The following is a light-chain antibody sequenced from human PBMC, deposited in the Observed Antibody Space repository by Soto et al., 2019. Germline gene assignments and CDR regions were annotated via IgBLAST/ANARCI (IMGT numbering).Light chain of an antibody. V-gene: IGKV3-20*01. CDR1: QSVSSSY. CDR2: GTP. CDR3: QQYGSSPLT. J-gene: IGKJ4*01. Sequence: EIVLTHSPGTLSLSPCERAALSCRPSQSVSSSYLAWYQQKPGQAPRLLIYGTPNRATGIPDRFSGSGSGTGFTLTISRLEPEDFAVFYCQQYGSSPLTFGGGTKVDIK.